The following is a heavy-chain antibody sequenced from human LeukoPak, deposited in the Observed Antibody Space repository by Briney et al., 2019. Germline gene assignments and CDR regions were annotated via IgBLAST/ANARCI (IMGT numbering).Heavy chain of an antibody. V-gene: IGHV3-74*01. CDR3: ARGTGNYYGY. D-gene: IGHD3/OR15-3a*01. J-gene: IGHJ4*02. Sequence: GGSLRLSCAASGFTFADYAMHWVRQAPGKGLVWVSRIKSDGSSTSYADSVKGRFTITRDSAKNTLYLQMNSLRAEDTAVYYCARGTGNYYGYWGQGTLVTVSS. CDR1: GFTFADYA. CDR2: IKSDGSST.